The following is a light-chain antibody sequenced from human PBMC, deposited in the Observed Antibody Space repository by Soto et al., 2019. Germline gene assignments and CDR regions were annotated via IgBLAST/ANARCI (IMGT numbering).Light chain of an antibody. CDR3: QQRSNWLT. Sequence: EIVLTQSPATLSLSPGERATLSCRASQSVGSYLAWYQQKPGQAPRLLIYDASNRATGIPARFSGSGSGTDFTLTISSLAPEDFAFYFCQQRSNWLTFGGGTKVEIK. V-gene: IGKV3-11*01. CDR2: DAS. CDR1: QSVGSY. J-gene: IGKJ4*02.